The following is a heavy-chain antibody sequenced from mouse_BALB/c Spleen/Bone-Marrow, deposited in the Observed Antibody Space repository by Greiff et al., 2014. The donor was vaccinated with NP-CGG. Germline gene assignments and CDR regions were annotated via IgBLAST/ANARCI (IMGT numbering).Heavy chain of an antibody. CDR3: ARVGDSDHAMDY. D-gene: IGHD2-13*01. Sequence: VQRVESGPGLVAPSQSLSITCTVSGFSLTHYGVHWVRQPPGKGLEWLGVIWAGGSTNYISAFMSRLSISKDNSKSQVFLKIHSLQTDDTAMYFCARVGDSDHAMDYWGQGTSVTVSS. J-gene: IGHJ4*01. CDR1: GFSLTHYG. CDR2: IWAGGST. V-gene: IGHV2-9*02.